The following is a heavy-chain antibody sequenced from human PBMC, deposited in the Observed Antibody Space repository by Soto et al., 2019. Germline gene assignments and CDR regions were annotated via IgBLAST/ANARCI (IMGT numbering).Heavy chain of an antibody. V-gene: IGHV3-30*18. D-gene: IGHD3-22*01. Sequence: ESGGGVVQPGRSLRLSCAASGFTFSSYGMHWVRQAPGKGLEWVAVISYDGSNKYYADSVKGRFTISRDNSKNTLYLQMNSLRAEDTAVYYCAKDLIRNYYDSSGQFDYWGQGTLVTVSS. CDR1: GFTFSSYG. J-gene: IGHJ4*02. CDR2: ISYDGSNK. CDR3: AKDLIRNYYDSSGQFDY.